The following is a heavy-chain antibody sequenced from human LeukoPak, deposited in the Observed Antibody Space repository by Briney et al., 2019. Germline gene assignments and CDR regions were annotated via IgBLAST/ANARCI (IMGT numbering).Heavy chain of an antibody. D-gene: IGHD6-13*01. CDR2: IKQDGSEK. CDR3: ATPGSGIWCFDY. Sequence: GGSLRLSCAASGFTVSTYWMSWVHQAPGNGLKRLASIKQDGSEKYYVDSVKGRFTISGDNAKNSVYLQMTSLRAEDTAVYYCATPGSGIWCFDYWGQGTLLTVSS. V-gene: IGHV3-7*01. CDR1: GFTVSTYW. J-gene: IGHJ4*02.